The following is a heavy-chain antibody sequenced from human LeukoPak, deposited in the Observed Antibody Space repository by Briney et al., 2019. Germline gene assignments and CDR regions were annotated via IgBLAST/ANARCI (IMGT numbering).Heavy chain of an antibody. V-gene: IGHV3-23*01. Sequence: GGSLRLSCAASGFTFSSYAMSWVRQAPGKGLEWVSAISTSGGDTIYTDSVKGRFTISRDNSKNTLYLRMNSLRAEDTAKYYCAKGGNYAPLDYWGQGTLVTVSS. CDR3: AKGGNYAPLDY. CDR2: ISTSGGDT. D-gene: IGHD1-7*01. CDR1: GFTFSSYA. J-gene: IGHJ4*02.